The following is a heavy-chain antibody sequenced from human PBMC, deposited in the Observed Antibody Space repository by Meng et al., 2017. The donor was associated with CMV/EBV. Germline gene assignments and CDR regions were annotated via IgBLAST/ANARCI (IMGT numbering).Heavy chain of an antibody. D-gene: IGHD1-26*01. Sequence: KASGGTFSSYAISWVRQAPGQGLEWMGGIIPIFGTANYAQKFQGRVTITTDESTSTAYMELSSLRSEDTAVYYCARAGGSGSYNLDYWGQGTLVTVSS. V-gene: IGHV1-69*05. CDR1: GGTFSSYA. CDR3: ARAGGSGSYNLDY. J-gene: IGHJ4*02. CDR2: IIPIFGTA.